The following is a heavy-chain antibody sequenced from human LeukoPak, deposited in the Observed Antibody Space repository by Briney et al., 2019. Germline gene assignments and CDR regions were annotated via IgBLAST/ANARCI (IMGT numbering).Heavy chain of an antibody. V-gene: IGHV1-18*01. CDR2: ISAYNGNT. CDR3: ARVQVTTLSGGRPRMWFDP. Sequence: ASVKVSCKASGYTFTSYGISWVRQAPGQGLEWMGWISAYNGNTNYAQKLQGRVTMTTDTSTSTAYMELRSLRSDDTAVYYCARVQVTTLSGGRPRMWFDPWGQGTLVTVSS. CDR1: GYTFTSYG. D-gene: IGHD4-17*01. J-gene: IGHJ5*02.